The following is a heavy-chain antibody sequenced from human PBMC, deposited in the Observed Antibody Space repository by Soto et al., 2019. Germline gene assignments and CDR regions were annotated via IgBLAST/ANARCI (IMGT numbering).Heavy chain of an antibody. V-gene: IGHV3-30*18. CDR2: ISYDGSNK. CDR1: GFTFSSYG. Sequence: PGGSLRLSCAASGFTFSSYGMHWVRQAPGKGLEWVAVISYDGSNKYYADSVKGRFTISRDNSKNTLYLQMNSLRAEDTAVYYCAKDRAVRGVKRGGEDDYYYYYGMDVWGQGTTVTVSS. D-gene: IGHD3-10*01. CDR3: AKDRAVRGVKRGGEDDYYYYYGMDV. J-gene: IGHJ6*02.